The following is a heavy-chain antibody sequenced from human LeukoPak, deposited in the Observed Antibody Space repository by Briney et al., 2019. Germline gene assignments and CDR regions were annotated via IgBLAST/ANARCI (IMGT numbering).Heavy chain of an antibody. Sequence: GGSLRLSCAASRFTFSNYAMNWVRQAPGKGLEWVSAISGSGGSTYYVDSVKGRFTISRDNSKNTLYLQMNSLRAEDTAVYYCAKVPRGAGTSSGYWGQGTLVTVSS. D-gene: IGHD3-3*01. CDR3: AKVPRGAGTSSGY. CDR2: ISGSGGST. V-gene: IGHV3-23*01. J-gene: IGHJ4*02. CDR1: RFTFSNYA.